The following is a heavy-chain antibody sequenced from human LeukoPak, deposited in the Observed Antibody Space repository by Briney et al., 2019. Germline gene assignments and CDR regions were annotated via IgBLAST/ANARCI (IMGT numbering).Heavy chain of an antibody. Sequence: ASLKVSSTASGYTFTAYYMHWVRQAPGQGLEWIGWINPNRGGTNYTQKFQGRVTITRHTSISTAYMELSRLRFDDTAVYYCARYLETGYYKIYDYWGQGTLVTVSS. CDR2: INPNRGGT. CDR1: GYTFTAYY. J-gene: IGHJ4*02. CDR3: ARYLETGYYKIYDY. V-gene: IGHV1-2*02. D-gene: IGHD3-9*01.